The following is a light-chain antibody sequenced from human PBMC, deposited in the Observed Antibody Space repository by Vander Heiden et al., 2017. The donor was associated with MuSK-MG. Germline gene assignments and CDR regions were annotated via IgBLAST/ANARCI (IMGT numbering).Light chain of an antibody. J-gene: IGKJ3*01. Sequence: DIQMTQSRSSLSAPVGDRVTLTCRASQSISSYINWYEQKPGKAPKLLIYAASSLQSGVPSRISSSGSGTDFPLTISRLQPEDFATYYWQQSDSTPFTFGHGTKVEIK. CDR2: AAS. CDR1: QSISSY. V-gene: IGKV1-39*01. CDR3: QQSDSTPFT.